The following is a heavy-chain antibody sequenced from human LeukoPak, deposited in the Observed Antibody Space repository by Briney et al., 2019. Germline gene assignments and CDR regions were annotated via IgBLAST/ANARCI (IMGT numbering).Heavy chain of an antibody. J-gene: IGHJ4*02. Sequence: GGSLRLSCAASGFTFSSYAMSWVRQAPGKGLEWVSVISAGGGSTYYADSVKGRFTISRDNSKNTLYLQMNSLRAEDTAVYYCAKRLECSSSWWYFDHWGQGTLVTVSS. CDR2: ISAGGGST. V-gene: IGHV3-23*01. D-gene: IGHD6-13*01. CDR1: GFTFSSYA. CDR3: AKRLECSSSWWYFDH.